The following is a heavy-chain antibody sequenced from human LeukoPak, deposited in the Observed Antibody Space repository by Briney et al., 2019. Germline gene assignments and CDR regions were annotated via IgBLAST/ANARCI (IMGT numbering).Heavy chain of an antibody. J-gene: IGHJ4*02. CDR1: GFTLSNYA. D-gene: IGHD1-14*01. CDR2: INGSGDKT. V-gene: IGHV3-23*01. CDR3: AKPAKTDSADY. Sequence: GGSLRLSCAASGFTLSNYAMNWVRQAPGKGLEWVSSINGSGDKTYYADSVKGRFSISRDNSKNTLYLQMNSLRAEDTAVYYCAKPAKTDSADYWGQGTLVTVSS.